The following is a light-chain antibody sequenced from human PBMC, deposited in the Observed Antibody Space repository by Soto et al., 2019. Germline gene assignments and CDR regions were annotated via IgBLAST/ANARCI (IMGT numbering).Light chain of an antibody. V-gene: IGKV3-20*01. CDR3: QQYGNSPRT. Sequence: EIVLTQSPATLSLSPGERATLSCRASQSLSINLAWYQQKPGQAPRLLIYSASTRATGIPSRFSGSGSGTDFTLTISSLEPEDFAVYYCQQYGNSPRTFGQGTKVDIK. CDR2: SAS. CDR1: QSLSIN. J-gene: IGKJ1*01.